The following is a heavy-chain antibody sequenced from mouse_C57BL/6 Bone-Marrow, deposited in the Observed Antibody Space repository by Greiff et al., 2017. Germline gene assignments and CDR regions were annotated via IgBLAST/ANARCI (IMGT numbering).Heavy chain of an antibody. CDR1: GFNIKDDY. J-gene: IGHJ2*01. CDR2: IDPENGDT. V-gene: IGHV14-4*01. Sequence: VQLQQSGAELVRPGASVKLSCTASGFNIKDDYMHWVKQRPEQGLEWIGWIDPENGDTEYASKFQGKATITADTSSNTAYLQLSSLTSEDTAVYYCTTPLDTTVVATDYWGQGTTLTVSS. CDR3: TTPLDTTVVATDY. D-gene: IGHD1-1*01.